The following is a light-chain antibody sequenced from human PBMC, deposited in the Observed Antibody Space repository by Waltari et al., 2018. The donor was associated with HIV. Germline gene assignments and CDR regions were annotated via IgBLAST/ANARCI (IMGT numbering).Light chain of an antibody. CDR3: SSYTSSSTLSYV. Sequence: QSALTQPASVSGSPGQSITISCTGTSSAVGGYNYVSWYQQHPGKAPKLMIYEVSNRPSGVSNRFSGPKSGNTASLTISGLQAEDEADYYCSSYTSSSTLSYVFGTGTKVTVL. J-gene: IGLJ1*01. CDR1: SSAVGGYNY. CDR2: EVS. V-gene: IGLV2-14*01.